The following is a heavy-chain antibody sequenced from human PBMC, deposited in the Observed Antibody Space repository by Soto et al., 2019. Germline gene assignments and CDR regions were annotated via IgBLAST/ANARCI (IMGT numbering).Heavy chain of an antibody. V-gene: IGHV4-30-4*01. CDR1: GGSFSSGDYY. J-gene: IGHJ6*02. CDR3: ARIHFGDEPSHYYYAMDV. D-gene: IGHD4-17*01. Sequence: SETLSLTCTVSGGSFSSGDYYWSWVRQPPGKGLEWIGYIYYTGSTFNNPSLKSRVSISIDTSKTQFSLKLSSVTAADTAVYYCARIHFGDEPSHYYYAMDVWGQGTTVTLSS. CDR2: IYYTGST.